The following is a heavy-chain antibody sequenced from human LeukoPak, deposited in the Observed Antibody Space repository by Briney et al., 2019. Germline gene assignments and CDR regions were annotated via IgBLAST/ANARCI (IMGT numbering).Heavy chain of an antibody. CDR3: ARDEWELGFDY. J-gene: IGHJ4*02. D-gene: IGHD1-26*01. V-gene: IGHV3-21*01. CDR1: GFTFSSYE. CDR2: ISSSSSYI. Sequence: PGGSLRLSCAASGFTFSSYEMNWVRQAPGKELEWVSSISSSSSYIYYADSVKGRFTISRDNAKNSLYLQMNSLRAEDTAVYYCARDEWELGFDYWGQGTLVTVSS.